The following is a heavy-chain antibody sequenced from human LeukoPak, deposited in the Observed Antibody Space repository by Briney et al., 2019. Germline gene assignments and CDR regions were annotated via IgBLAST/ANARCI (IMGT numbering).Heavy chain of an antibody. CDR1: GFPVSSNY. Sequence: PGGSLRLSCAASGFPVSSNYMSWVRQAPGKGLEWVSVIYRDDTTYYADSVKGRFTIFRDNSKNTLYLQMNSLRDDDTAVYYCARAPYGVGYTAERDYWGQGTLVPVSS. J-gene: IGHJ4*02. V-gene: IGHV3-53*01. D-gene: IGHD3-16*02. CDR2: IYRDDTT. CDR3: ARAPYGVGYTAERDY.